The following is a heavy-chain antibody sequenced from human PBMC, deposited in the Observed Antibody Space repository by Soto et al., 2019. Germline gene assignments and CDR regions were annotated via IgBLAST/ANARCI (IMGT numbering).Heavy chain of an antibody. J-gene: IGHJ4*01. V-gene: IGHV3-43*01. CDR1: GFIVDDFT. CDR2: INWDGRIA. D-gene: IGHD6-13*01. CDR3: AKDEGAAVESPGD. Sequence: GGSLRLSCAASGFIVDDFTMHWVRLVPGKGLQWVSYINWDGRIAMYADSVKGRFTISRDNTNNHLYLQMNSLRSDDTALYYCAKDEGAAVESPGDWGHGTLVTVSS.